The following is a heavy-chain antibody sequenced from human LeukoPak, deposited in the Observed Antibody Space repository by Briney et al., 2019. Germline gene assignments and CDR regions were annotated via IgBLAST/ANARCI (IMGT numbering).Heavy chain of an antibody. CDR2: VSGSSNFM. CDR1: GFTFNSYS. V-gene: IGHV3-21*01. Sequence: GGSLRLSCAASGFTFNSYSMNWVRQAPGKGLAWVSFVSGSSNFMYYTDSVKGRFTISRDNAKNSLYLQMNSLRAEDTAVYYCARVNFYHSTPYCTPYDYWGRGTLVTVSS. D-gene: IGHD3-22*01. CDR3: ARVNFYHSTPYCTPYDY. J-gene: IGHJ4*02.